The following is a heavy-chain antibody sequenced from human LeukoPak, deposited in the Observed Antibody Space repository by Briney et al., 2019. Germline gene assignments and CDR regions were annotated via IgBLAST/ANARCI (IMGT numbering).Heavy chain of an antibody. V-gene: IGHV3-7*04. J-gene: IGHJ4*02. D-gene: IGHD6-19*01. CDR2: IKQDGSEK. Sequence: ETLSLTCTVSGGSISSSSYYWGWVRQAPGKGLEWVANIKQDGSEKYYVDSVKGRFTISRDSAKNSLYLQMNSLRAEDTAVYYCARGCSGWFEDGFDYWGQGTLVTVSS. CDR3: ARGCSGWFEDGFDY. CDR1: GGSISSSSYY.